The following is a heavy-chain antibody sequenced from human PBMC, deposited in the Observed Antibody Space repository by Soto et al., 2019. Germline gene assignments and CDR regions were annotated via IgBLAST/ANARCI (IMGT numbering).Heavy chain of an antibody. CDR1: GYTSTTSD. V-gene: IGHV1-8*02. Sequence: HVQVVPSGAEVRKPWASVKVSCKASGYTSTTSDINWVRQVTGQGPAWMGWMNPHSGNSGYSQKFQGRVTMTRDTAISTAYMELSSLRSEDTAVYYCSIGYVGSGWGPFYWGQGTLVTVSS. J-gene: IGHJ4*02. D-gene: IGHD6-19*01. CDR3: SIGYVGSGWGPFY. CDR2: MNPHSGNS.